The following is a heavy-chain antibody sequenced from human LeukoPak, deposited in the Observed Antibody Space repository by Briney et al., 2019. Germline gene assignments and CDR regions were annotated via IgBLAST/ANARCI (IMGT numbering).Heavy chain of an antibody. CDR3: AKRVQYSSSSGGYFDY. V-gene: IGHV3-23*01. J-gene: IGHJ4*02. Sequence: GGSLRLSCAASGFTFSSYAMSWVRQAPGKGLEWVSGINDSCGKTYYADSVKGRFTISRDNSKNTMSLQMKSLRVDDTAVYYCAKRVQYSSSSGGYFDYWGQGTLVTVSS. CDR1: GFTFSSYA. CDR2: INDSCGKT. D-gene: IGHD6-6*01.